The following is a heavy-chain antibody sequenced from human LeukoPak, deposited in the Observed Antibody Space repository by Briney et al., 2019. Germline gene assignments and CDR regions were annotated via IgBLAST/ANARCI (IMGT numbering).Heavy chain of an antibody. CDR2: IYYSGST. V-gene: IGHV4-39*07. Sequence: SETLSLTCTVSGGSISSYYWGWIRQPPGKGLEWIGSIYYSGSTYYNPSLKSRVTISVDTSKNQFSLKLSSVTAVDTAVYYCARDYYYDSRKAFDIWGQGTMVTVSS. J-gene: IGHJ3*02. CDR3: ARDYYYDSRKAFDI. CDR1: GGSISSYY. D-gene: IGHD3-22*01.